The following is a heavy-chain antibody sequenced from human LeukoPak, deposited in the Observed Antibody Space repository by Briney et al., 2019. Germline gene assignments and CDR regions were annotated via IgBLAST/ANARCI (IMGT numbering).Heavy chain of an antibody. V-gene: IGHV4-34*01. J-gene: IGHJ5*02. Sequence: SEILSLTCAVYGGSFSGYYWSWIRQPPGKGLERIGEIYHSGSTNYNPSLKSRVTISVDKSKNQFSLKLSSVTAADTAVYYCARRALKVGTNWFDPWGQGTLVTVSS. D-gene: IGHD1-26*01. CDR1: GGSFSGYY. CDR3: ARRALKVGTNWFDP. CDR2: IYHSGST.